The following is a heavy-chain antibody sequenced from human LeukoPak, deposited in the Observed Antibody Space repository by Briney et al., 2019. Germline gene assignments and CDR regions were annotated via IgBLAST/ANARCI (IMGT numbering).Heavy chain of an antibody. CDR1: GYTFTSYA. Sequence: GASVKVSCKASGYTFTSYAMNWVRQAPGQGLEWMGWISAYNGNTNYAQKLQGRVTMTTDTSTSTAYMELRSLRSDDTAVYYCARGVAVAGWFDPWGQGTLVTVSS. CDR2: ISAYNGNT. CDR3: ARGVAVAGWFDP. V-gene: IGHV1-18*01. J-gene: IGHJ5*02. D-gene: IGHD6-19*01.